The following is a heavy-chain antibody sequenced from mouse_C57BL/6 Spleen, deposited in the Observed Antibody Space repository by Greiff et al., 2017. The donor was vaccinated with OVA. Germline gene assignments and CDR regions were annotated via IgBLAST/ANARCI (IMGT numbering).Heavy chain of an antibody. D-gene: IGHD2-5*01. J-gene: IGHJ2*01. CDR1: GYTFTSYW. Sequence: QVQLKQPGAELVKPGASVKLSCKASGYTFTSYWMHWVKQRPGRGLEWIGRIDPNSGGTKYNEKFKSKATLTVDKPSSTAYMQLSSLTSEDSAVYYCARDSNYGNYFDYWGQGTTLTVSS. V-gene: IGHV1-72*01. CDR2: IDPNSGGT. CDR3: ARDSNYGNYFDY.